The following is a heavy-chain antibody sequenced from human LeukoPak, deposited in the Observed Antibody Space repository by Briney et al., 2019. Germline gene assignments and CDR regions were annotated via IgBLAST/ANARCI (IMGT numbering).Heavy chain of an antibody. V-gene: IGHV1-69*04. CDR3: EQLTGPNYYYYGMDV. D-gene: IGHD6-13*01. J-gene: IGHJ6*02. Sequence: SVKVSCKASGGTFSSYAISWVRQAPGQGLEWMGRIIPILGIANYAQKFQGRVTITADKSTSTAYMELSSLRSEDTAVYYCEQLTGPNYYYYGMDVWGQGTTVTVSS. CDR1: GGTFSSYA. CDR2: IIPILGIA.